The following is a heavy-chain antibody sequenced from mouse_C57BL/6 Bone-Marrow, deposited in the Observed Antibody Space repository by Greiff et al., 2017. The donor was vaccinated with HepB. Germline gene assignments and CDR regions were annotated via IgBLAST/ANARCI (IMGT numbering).Heavy chain of an antibody. V-gene: IGHV3-6*01. CDR3: ARLYYYGSDWYFDV. J-gene: IGHJ1*03. CDR1: GYSITSGYY. D-gene: IGHD1-1*01. Sequence: QLQESGPGLVKPSQSLSLTCSVTGYSITSGYYWNWIRQFPGNKLEWMGYISYDGSNNYNPSLKNRISITRDTSKNQFFLKLNSVTTEDTATYYCARLYYYGSDWYFDVWGTGTTVTVSS. CDR2: ISYDGSN.